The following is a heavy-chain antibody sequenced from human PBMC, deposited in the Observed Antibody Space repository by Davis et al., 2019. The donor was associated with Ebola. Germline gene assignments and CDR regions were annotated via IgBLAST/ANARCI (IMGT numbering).Heavy chain of an antibody. CDR1: GFTFSSYA. CDR2: ISGSGGST. V-gene: IGHV3-23*01. J-gene: IGHJ4*02. CDR3: AKDLPLITVARVFDY. Sequence: GESLKISCAASGFTFSSYAMSWVRQAPGKGLEWVSAISGSGGSTYYADSVKGRFTISRDNSKNTLYLQMNSLRAEDTAVYYCAKDLPLITVARVFDYWGQGTLVTVSS. D-gene: IGHD4-23*01.